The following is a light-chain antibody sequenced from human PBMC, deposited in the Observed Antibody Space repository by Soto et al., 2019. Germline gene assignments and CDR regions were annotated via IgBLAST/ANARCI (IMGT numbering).Light chain of an antibody. CDR3: QQYVTSPLT. CDR2: GAS. Sequence: EIVLTQSPGTLSLSPGERATLSCRASQSVSSGYLAWYQQKPGQAPRLLIYGASSRATGIPDRFSGSGSGTDFTLTISGLEPEDFAVYYCQQYVTSPLTFGRGTKWISN. CDR1: QSVSSGY. V-gene: IGKV3-20*01. J-gene: IGKJ4*01.